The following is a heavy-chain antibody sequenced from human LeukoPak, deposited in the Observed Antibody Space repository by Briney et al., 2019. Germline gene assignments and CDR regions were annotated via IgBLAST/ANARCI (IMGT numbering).Heavy chain of an antibody. D-gene: IGHD6-13*01. J-gene: IGHJ4*02. CDR1: GYTFTSYD. CDR2: MNPNSGNT. CDR3: ARGVRAAAGAFDY. Sequence: ASVKVSCKASGYTFTSYDINWVRQATGQGLEWTGWMNPNSGNTGYAQKFQGRVTMTRNTSISTAYMELSSLRSEDTAVYYCARGVRAAAGAFDYWGQGTLVTVSS. V-gene: IGHV1-8*01.